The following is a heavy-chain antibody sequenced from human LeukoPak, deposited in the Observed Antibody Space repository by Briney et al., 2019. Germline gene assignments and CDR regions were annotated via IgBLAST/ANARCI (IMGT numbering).Heavy chain of an antibody. CDR2: ISYDGSNK. CDR1: GFTFSSYA. D-gene: IGHD5-24*01. J-gene: IGHJ4*02. V-gene: IGHV3-30*01. Sequence: PGGSLRLSCAASGFTFSSYAMHWVRQAPGKGLEWVAVISYDGSNKYYADSVKGRFTISRDNSKNTLYLQMNSLRAEDTAVYYCARAGGYNSSLEYWGQGTLVTVSS. CDR3: ARAGGYNSSLEY.